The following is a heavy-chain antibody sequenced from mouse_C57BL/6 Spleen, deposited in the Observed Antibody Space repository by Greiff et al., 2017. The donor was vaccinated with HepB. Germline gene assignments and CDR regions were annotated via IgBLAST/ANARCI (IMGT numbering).Heavy chain of an antibody. V-gene: IGHV1-80*01. D-gene: IGHD1-1*01. CDR1: GYAFSSYW. CDR3: ARAGDYYYGFDY. J-gene: IGHJ2*01. CDR2: IYPGDGDT. Sequence: QVQLKESGAELVKPGASVKISCKASGYAFSSYWMNWVKQRPGKGLEWIGQIYPGDGDTNYNGKFKGKATLTADKSSSTAYMQLSSLTSEDSAVYFCARAGDYYYGFDYWGQGTTLTVSS.